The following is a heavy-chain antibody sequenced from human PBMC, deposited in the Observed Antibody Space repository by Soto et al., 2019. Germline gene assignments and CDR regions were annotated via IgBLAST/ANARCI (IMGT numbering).Heavy chain of an antibody. V-gene: IGHV4-30-2*01. J-gene: IGHJ4*02. CDR2: IYPSGHT. Sequence: QLQLQESGSGLVKPSQTLSLSCGVSGGSIGSGAYSWNWIRQPPGKGLEWIGYIYPSGHTYYNPSLRSRVTMSVHMSKNQFSLRLSSVTAADTAVYFCARADSGGYHPFFDYWGQGALVTVSS. CDR1: GGSIGSGAYS. D-gene: IGHD3-22*01. CDR3: ARADSGGYHPFFDY.